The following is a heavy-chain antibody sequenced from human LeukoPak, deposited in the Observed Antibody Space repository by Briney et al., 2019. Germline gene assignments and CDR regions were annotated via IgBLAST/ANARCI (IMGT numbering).Heavy chain of an antibody. CDR1: GYSFTSYW. J-gene: IGHJ4*02. CDR3: ARHPPWGSGPRDFDY. CDR2: IYPGDSDT. Sequence: GESLKISCKGSGYSFTSYWIGWVRQMPGKGLEWMGIIYPGDSDTRYSPSFQGQVTISADKSISTAYLQWSSLKASDTAMYYCARHPPWGSGPRDFDYWGQGTLVTVSS. D-gene: IGHD6-19*01. V-gene: IGHV5-51*01.